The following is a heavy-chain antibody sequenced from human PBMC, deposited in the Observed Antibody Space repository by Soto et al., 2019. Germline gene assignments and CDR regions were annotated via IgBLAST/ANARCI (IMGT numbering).Heavy chain of an antibody. Sequence: QVQLVQSGAEVKKPGASVKVSCKASGYTFTSYDINWVRQATGQGLEWMGWMNPNSGNTGDAQKFQGRVTMTRNTSISTAYMELSSLRSEDTAVYYCATAVIAAAGVDAFDIWGQGTMVTVSS. D-gene: IGHD6-13*01. CDR3: ATAVIAAAGVDAFDI. CDR2: MNPNSGNT. J-gene: IGHJ3*02. V-gene: IGHV1-8*01. CDR1: GYTFTSYD.